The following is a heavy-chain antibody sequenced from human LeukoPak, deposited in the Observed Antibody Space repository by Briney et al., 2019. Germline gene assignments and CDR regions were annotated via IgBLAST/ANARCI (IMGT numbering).Heavy chain of an antibody. D-gene: IGHD4-11*01. CDR2: ISYDGSNK. Sequence: GRSLRLSCAASGFTFSSYAIHWVRQAPGRGLERVAVISYDGSNKYYADSVKGRFTISRDNSKNTLYLQMNSLRAEDTAVYYCARDSNQGYYFDYWGQGTLVTVSS. V-gene: IGHV3-30-3*01. J-gene: IGHJ4*02. CDR3: ARDSNQGYYFDY. CDR1: GFTFSSYA.